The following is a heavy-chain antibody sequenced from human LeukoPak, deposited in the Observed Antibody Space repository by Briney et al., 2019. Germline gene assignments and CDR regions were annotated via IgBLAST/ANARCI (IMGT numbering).Heavy chain of an antibody. CDR2: ISAYNGNT. CDR3: ARDGGAVTTRGGPYAFDI. J-gene: IGHJ3*02. Sequence: ASVKVSCKASGYIFSRNGITWVRQAPGQGLEWMGWISAYNGNTNYAQKLQGRVTMTTDTSTSTAYMELRSLRSDDTAVYYCARDGGAVTTRGGPYAFDIWGQGTMVTVSS. CDR1: GYIFSRNG. V-gene: IGHV1-18*01. D-gene: IGHD4-17*01.